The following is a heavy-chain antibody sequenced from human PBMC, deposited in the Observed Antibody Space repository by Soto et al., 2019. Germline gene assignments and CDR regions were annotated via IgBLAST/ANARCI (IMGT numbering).Heavy chain of an antibody. J-gene: IGHJ6*03. V-gene: IGHV4-34*01. Sequence: PSETLSLTCAVYGGSFSGYYWSWIRQPPGKGLEWIGEINHSGSTNYNPSLKSRVTISVDTSKNQFSLKLSSVTAADTAVYYCARGWQNYYYYYYMDVWSKGTTVTVSS. CDR1: GGSFSGYY. CDR3: ARGWQNYYYYYYMDV. CDR2: INHSGST.